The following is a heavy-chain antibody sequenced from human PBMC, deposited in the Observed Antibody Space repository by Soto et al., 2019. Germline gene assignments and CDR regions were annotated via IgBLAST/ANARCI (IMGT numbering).Heavy chain of an antibody. CDR3: ERDRIVGSQDGCKAVDI. J-gene: IGHJ3*02. CDR1: GFTITNHA. CDR2: LSYDGSNA. D-gene: IGHD1-26*01. V-gene: IGHV3-30*04. Sequence: QVQLVESGGGVVQPGRSLRLSCAASGFTITNHAMHWVRQAPGKGLEWAAVLSYDGSNAYYADSVKGRFTISRDSPTNTLFLEMSRLGPEDTALYYCERDRIVGSQDGCKAVDIWGQGTMVTVSS.